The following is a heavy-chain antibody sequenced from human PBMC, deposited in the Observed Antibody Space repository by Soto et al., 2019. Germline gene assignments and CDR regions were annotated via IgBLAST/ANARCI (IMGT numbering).Heavy chain of an antibody. J-gene: IGHJ3*02. CDR2: IKQDGSEK. CDR1: GFTFSSYW. V-gene: IGHV3-7*01. Sequence: GGSLRLSCAASGFTFSSYWMSWVRQAPGRGLEWVANIKQDGSEKYYVDSVKGRFTISRDSAKNSLYLQMNSLRAEDTAVYYCARGGAYCSGGSCDPMPFDIWGQGTMVTVSS. CDR3: ARGGAYCSGGSCDPMPFDI. D-gene: IGHD2-15*01.